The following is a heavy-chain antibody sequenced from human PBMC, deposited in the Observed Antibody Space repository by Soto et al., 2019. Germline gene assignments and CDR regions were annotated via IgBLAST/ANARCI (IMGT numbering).Heavy chain of an antibody. V-gene: IGHV1-18*01. CDR1: GYTFTSYG. Sequence: ASVKVSCKASGYTFTSYGISWVRQAPGQGLEWMGWISAYNGNTNYAQKLQGRVTMTTDTSTSTAYMELRSLRSDDTAVYYCARLYSNYVVEKYYYYYYMDVWGKGTTVTVSS. CDR2: ISAYNGNT. J-gene: IGHJ6*03. D-gene: IGHD4-4*01. CDR3: ARLYSNYVVEKYYYYYYMDV.